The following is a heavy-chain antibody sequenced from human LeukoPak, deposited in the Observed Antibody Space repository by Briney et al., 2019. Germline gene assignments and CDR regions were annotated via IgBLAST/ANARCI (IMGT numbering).Heavy chain of an antibody. CDR1: GFTFSSYG. V-gene: IGHV3-23*01. CDR2: ISGSGGST. CDR3: ARGPTAGSWDY. D-gene: IGHD3-10*01. J-gene: IGHJ4*02. Sequence: GGSLRLSCAASGFTFSSYGMSWVRQAPGKGLEWVSAISGSGGSTYYADSVKGRFTISRDNSKNTLYLQMNSLRAEDTAVYYCARGPTAGSWDYWGQGTLVTVSS.